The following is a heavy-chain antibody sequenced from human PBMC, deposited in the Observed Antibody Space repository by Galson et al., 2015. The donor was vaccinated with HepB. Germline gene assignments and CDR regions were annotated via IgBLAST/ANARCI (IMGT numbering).Heavy chain of an antibody. CDR2: ISWNSGSI. Sequence: SLRLSCAASGFTFDDYAMHWVRQAPGKGLEWVSGISWNSGSIGYADSVKGRFTISRDNAKNSLYLQMNSLRAEDTALYYCAKGNYDILTGYYLYWGQGTLVTVSS. D-gene: IGHD3-9*01. CDR3: AKGNYDILTGYYLY. J-gene: IGHJ4*02. V-gene: IGHV3-9*01. CDR1: GFTFDDYA.